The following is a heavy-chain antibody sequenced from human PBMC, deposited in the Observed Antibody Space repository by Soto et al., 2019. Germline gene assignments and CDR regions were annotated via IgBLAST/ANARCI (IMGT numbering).Heavy chain of an antibody. CDR1: GFTVSSNY. CDR3: ARESIGYCSSTSCSDNYYSYDMDV. J-gene: IGHJ6*03. Sequence: EVQLVESGGGLVQPGGSLRLSCAASGFTVSSNYMSWVRQAPGTGLEWVSVIYSGGSTYYADSVKGRFTISRDNSKNTLYLQMNSLRAEDTAMYYCARESIGYCSSTSCSDNYYSYDMDVWGKGTTVTASS. CDR2: IYSGGST. D-gene: IGHD2-2*03. V-gene: IGHV3-66*01.